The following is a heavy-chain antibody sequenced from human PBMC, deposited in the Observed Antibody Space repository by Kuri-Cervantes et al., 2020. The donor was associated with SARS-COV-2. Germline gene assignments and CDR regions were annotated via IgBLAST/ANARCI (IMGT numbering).Heavy chain of an antibody. CDR3: ATAYRGYHYWYFDL. Sequence: GGSLRLSCKASGYTFTSYYMHWVRQAPGKGLEWMGGFDPEDGETIYAQKFQGRVTMTEDTSTDTAYMELSSLRSKDTAVYYCATAYRGYHYWYFDLWGRGTLVTVSS. CDR2: FDPEDGET. D-gene: IGHD3-22*01. CDR1: GYTFTSYY. J-gene: IGHJ2*01. V-gene: IGHV1-24*01.